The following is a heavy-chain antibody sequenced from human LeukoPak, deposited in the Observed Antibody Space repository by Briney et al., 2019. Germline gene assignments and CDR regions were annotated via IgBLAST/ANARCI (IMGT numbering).Heavy chain of an antibody. CDR1: GGSISSYY. Sequence: SETLSLTCTVSGGSISSYYWSWIRQPPGKGLEWIGEINHSGSTNYNPSLKSRVTISVDTSKNQFSLKLSSVTAADTAVYYCARGGASGVVVVAATPPRWFDPWGQGTLVTVSS. D-gene: IGHD2-15*01. J-gene: IGHJ5*02. CDR3: ARGGASGVVVVAATPPRWFDP. CDR2: INHSGST. V-gene: IGHV4-34*01.